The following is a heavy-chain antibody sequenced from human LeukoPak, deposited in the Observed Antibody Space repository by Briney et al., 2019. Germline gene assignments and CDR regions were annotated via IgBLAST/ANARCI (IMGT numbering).Heavy chain of an antibody. V-gene: IGHV3-33*01. J-gene: IGHJ4*02. D-gene: IGHD2-8*02. Sequence: GGSLRLSCEASGFTFRRYGMHWVRQAPGKGLEWVAVVWFDGRKEYYIDSVKGRFTIARDNSKNTLYLQINSLRAEDTAVYYCARDVSNTCNGDVCDDRFDLWGQGILVTVSS. CDR1: GFTFRRYG. CDR3: ARDVSNTCNGDVCDDRFDL. CDR2: VWFDGRKE.